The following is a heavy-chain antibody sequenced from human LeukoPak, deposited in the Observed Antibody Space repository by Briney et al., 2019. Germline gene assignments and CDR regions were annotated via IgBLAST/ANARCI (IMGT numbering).Heavy chain of an antibody. V-gene: IGHV4-39*01. CDR3: ARLKSRLAAIDI. CDR2: LYYSGNT. Sequence: SETLSLTCTVPGGSISSSNYYWAWIRQPPGKGLEWIGSLYYSGNTYYNPSLKSRVTISVDTSKNQFSLKLRSVTAADTAVYYCARLKSRLAAIDIWGQGTMVTVSS. D-gene: IGHD3-9*01. J-gene: IGHJ3*02. CDR1: GGSISSSNYY.